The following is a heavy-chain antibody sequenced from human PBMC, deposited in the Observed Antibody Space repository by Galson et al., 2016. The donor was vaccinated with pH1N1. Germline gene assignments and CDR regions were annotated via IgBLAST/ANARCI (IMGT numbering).Heavy chain of an antibody. J-gene: IGHJ4*02. D-gene: IGHD5-12*01. V-gene: IGHV3-23*01. Sequence: SLRLSCAASGFTFNKYAMTWVRQAPGKGLEWVSAISGSGRDTYYADSVKGRFTISRDNSKDTVYLQMNSLTVEDTAIYYCAKVPRRGFNAYGGDYWGQGTLVTVSS. CDR1: GFTFNKYA. CDR3: AKVPRRGFNAYGGDY. CDR2: ISGSGRDT.